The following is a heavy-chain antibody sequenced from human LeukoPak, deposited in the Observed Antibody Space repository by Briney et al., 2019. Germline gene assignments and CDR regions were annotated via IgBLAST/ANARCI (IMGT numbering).Heavy chain of an antibody. Sequence: GGSLRLSCAASGFTVSSNYMSWVRQAPGKGLEWVSVIYSGGSTYYADSVKGRFTIYRDNSKNTLYLQMNSLRADDTAVYYCARDFSGSYDYWGQGTLVTVSS. D-gene: IGHD1-26*01. V-gene: IGHV3-53*01. CDR3: ARDFSGSYDY. CDR2: IYSGGST. CDR1: GFTVSSNY. J-gene: IGHJ4*02.